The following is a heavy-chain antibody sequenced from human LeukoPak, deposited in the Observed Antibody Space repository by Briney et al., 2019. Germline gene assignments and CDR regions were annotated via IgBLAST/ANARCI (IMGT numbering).Heavy chain of an antibody. CDR1: GYTFTSFY. Sequence: EASVKVSCKASGYTFTSFYMHWVRQAPGQGLEWMGIINPSGGPPTYAQEFQGRVTMTRDTSTSTVYMELSSLTSEDTAVYYCARDSNTNSLADPWGQGTLVTVSS. CDR2: INPSGGPP. CDR3: ARDSNTNSLADP. J-gene: IGHJ5*02. V-gene: IGHV1-46*01. D-gene: IGHD2-2*01.